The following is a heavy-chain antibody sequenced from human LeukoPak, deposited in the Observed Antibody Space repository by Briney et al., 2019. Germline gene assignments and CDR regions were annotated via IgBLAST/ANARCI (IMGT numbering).Heavy chain of an antibody. CDR3: ARDPWVRGAFDI. CDR1: GGSISSYY. D-gene: IGHD7-27*01. Sequence: SETLSLTCTVSGGSISSYYWSWIRQPAGKGLEWIGRIYTSGSTNYNPSLKSRVTMSVDTSKNQFSLKLSTVTAADTAVYYCARDPWVRGAFDIWGQGTMVTVSS. V-gene: IGHV4-4*07. J-gene: IGHJ3*02. CDR2: IYTSGST.